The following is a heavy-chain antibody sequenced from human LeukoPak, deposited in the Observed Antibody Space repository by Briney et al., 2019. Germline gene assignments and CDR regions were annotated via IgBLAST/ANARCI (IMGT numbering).Heavy chain of an antibody. CDR2: IHDTGST. J-gene: IGHJ4*02. V-gene: IGHV4-4*02. D-gene: IGHD3-9*01. Sequence: SATLSLTCTVSGGSISRSNWWSWVRQPPGKGLEWIGEIHDTGSTNYNPPLKSRVTMSLDKSKNQFSLNLNSVTAADTAVYYCATYYDILSGYTFDYWGQGTLVAVSS. CDR1: GGSISRSNW. CDR3: ATYYDILSGYTFDY.